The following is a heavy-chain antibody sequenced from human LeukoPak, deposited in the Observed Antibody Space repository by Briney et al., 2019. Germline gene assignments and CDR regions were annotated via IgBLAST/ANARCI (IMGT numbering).Heavy chain of an antibody. CDR1: GGSISSYY. D-gene: IGHD3-10*01. V-gene: IGHV4-4*07. CDR2: IYTSGST. Sequence: PSETLSFTGTGSGGSISSYYWSWIRQPAGKGLEWIGRIYTSGSTNYNPSLKSRVTMSVDTSKNQFSLKLSSVTAADTAVYYCARAAYYYGSGSYFHYYYGMDVWGQGTTVTVSS. J-gene: IGHJ6*02. CDR3: ARAAYYYGSGSYFHYYYGMDV.